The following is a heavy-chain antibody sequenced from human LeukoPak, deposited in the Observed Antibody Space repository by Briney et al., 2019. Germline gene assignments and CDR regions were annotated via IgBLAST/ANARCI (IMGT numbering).Heavy chain of an antibody. CDR2: ISYDGSNK. V-gene: IGHV3-30*04. CDR3: VRGPSP. J-gene: IGHJ5*02. Sequence: GGSLRLSCAASGFTFSSYAMHWVRQAPGKGLEWVAVISYDGSNKYYADSVKGRFTISRDNSKNALYLQMNSLRAEDTAVYYCVRGPSPWGQGTLVTVSS. CDR1: GFTFSSYA.